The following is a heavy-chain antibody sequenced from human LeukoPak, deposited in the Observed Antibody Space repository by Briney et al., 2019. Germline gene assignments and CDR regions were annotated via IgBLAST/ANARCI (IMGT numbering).Heavy chain of an antibody. J-gene: IGHJ3*01. D-gene: IGHD4-17*01. CDR1: GFTFSTSA. V-gene: IGHV1-58*01. CDR2: IIVGSGAT. Sequence: SVKVSCKTSGFTFSTSAVQWVRQSRGQRLEWIGWIIVGSGATNYAQSLQGRFTITRDMSTNTAYMELSSLGSEDSAVYYCAAELYGVYTDCCTFHLWGQGTMVTVSS. CDR3: AAELYGVYTDCCTFHL.